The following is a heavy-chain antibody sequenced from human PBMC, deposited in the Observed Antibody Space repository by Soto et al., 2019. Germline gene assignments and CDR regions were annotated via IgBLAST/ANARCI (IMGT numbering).Heavy chain of an antibody. V-gene: IGHV5-51*01. J-gene: IGHJ6*02. CDR2: IYPGDSDT. CDR1: GYTFSTYW. Sequence: PGEALKISCKGSGYTFSTYWIGWVRQMPGKGLEWMGIIYPGDSDTRYSPSFQGQVTISADKSISTAYLQWSSLKASDTAMYYCARQKNDVVSCYYHYYGMDVWGQRTTVTVSS. CDR3: ARQKNDVVSCYYHYYGMDV. D-gene: IGHD2-21*01.